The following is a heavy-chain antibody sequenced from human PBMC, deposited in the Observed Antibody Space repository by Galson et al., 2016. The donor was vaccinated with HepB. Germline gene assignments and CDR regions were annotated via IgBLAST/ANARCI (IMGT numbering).Heavy chain of an antibody. J-gene: IGHJ6*02. V-gene: IGHV3-23*01. CDR1: GFTFSSYG. D-gene: IGHD3-16*01. CDR3: ARPRGTSYYYYGMDV. CDR2: ITGSGGST. Sequence: LRLSCAASGFTFSSYGMSWVRQAPGKGLEGVSGITGSGGSTYYADSVKGRFTISKDNSKNTLYLQINSLRGEDTAVYYCARPRGTSYYYYGMDVWGQGTTVSVSS.